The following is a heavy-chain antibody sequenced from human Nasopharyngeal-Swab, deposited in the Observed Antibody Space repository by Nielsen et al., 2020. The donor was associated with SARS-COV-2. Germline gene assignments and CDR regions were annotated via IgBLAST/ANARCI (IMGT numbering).Heavy chain of an antibody. Sequence: GGSLRLSCAASGFTFSSYDMHWVRQAPGKGLEWVAVISYDGSNKYYADSVKGRFTISRDNSKNTLYLQMNSLRAEDTAVYYCAKGGGTTETVGLDIWGQGTMVTVSS. CDR1: GFTFSSYD. D-gene: IGHD1-1*01. J-gene: IGHJ3*02. V-gene: IGHV3-30*18. CDR2: ISYDGSNK. CDR3: AKGGGTTETVGLDI.